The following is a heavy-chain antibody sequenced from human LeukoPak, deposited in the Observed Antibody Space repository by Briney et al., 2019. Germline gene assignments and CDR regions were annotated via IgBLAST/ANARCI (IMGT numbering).Heavy chain of an antibody. CDR1: GFTFSSYE. CDR2: ISSSGSTI. Sequence: GGSLRLSCAASGFTFSSYEMNWVRQAPGKGLEWVSYISSSGSTIYYADSVKGRFTISRDNANNSLYLQMNSLRAEDTAVYYWARGSTSPDCSGGSCYSGGWFYYYYMDVWGKGTTVTVSS. CDR3: ARGSTSPDCSGGSCYSGGWFYYYYMDV. J-gene: IGHJ6*03. D-gene: IGHD2-15*01. V-gene: IGHV3-48*03.